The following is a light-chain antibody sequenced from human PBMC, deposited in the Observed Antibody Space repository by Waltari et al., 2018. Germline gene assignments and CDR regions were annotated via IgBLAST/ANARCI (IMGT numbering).Light chain of an antibody. CDR2: TNN. Sequence: QSVVTQPPSASGTPGQRVTISCSGSSSNIGDNHVYWYQQVPGTAPKLFVHTNNVRPSGVPARFTGSKSGTSASLAIYGLRSEDEADYYCASCDDKLNAWVIGGGTRLTVL. CDR3: ASCDDKLNAWV. CDR1: SSNIGDNH. V-gene: IGLV1-47*01. J-gene: IGLJ3*02.